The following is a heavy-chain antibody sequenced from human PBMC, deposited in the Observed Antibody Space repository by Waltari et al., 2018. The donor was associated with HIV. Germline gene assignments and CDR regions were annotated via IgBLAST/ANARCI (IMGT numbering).Heavy chain of an antibody. Sequence: QVQLQESGPGLVKPSETLSLTCTVPGGSIRSKYWSWIRQPTGKGLEWIGYIYYSGSTNYNPSLKSRVTISVDTSKNQFSLKLSSVTAADTAVYYCARAPVVVVAEGWYFDLWGRGTLVTVSS. CDR1: GGSIRSKY. CDR3: ARAPVVVVAEGWYFDL. V-gene: IGHV4-59*01. D-gene: IGHD2-15*01. J-gene: IGHJ2*01. CDR2: IYYSGST.